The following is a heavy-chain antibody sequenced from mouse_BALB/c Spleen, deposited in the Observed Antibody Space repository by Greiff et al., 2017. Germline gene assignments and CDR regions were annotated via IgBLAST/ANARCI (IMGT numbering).Heavy chain of an antibody. CDR2: INPSSGYT. J-gene: IGHJ4*01. CDR1: GYTFTSYT. V-gene: IGHV1-4*02. CDR3: ARRLMDY. Sequence: VKVVESAAELARPGASVKMSCKASGYTFTSYTMHWVKQRPGQGLEWIGYINPSSGYTEYNQKFKDKTTLTADKSSSTAYMQLSSLTSEDSAVYYCARRLMDYWGQGTSVTVSS.